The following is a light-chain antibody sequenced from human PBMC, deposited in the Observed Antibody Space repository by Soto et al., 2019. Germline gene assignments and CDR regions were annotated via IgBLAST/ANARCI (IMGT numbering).Light chain of an antibody. J-gene: IGKJ2*01. Sequence: DIVMTQSPDSLAVSLGERATINCKSSQSVLYSSNNKDYLAWYQQKPGQPPKLLFYWASTRESGVPDRFSGSGSATDFTLTISSLQAEDVAVYYCQQYYNTPYTFGQGTKLEIK. CDR2: WAS. CDR1: QSVLYSSNNKDY. CDR3: QQYYNTPYT. V-gene: IGKV4-1*01.